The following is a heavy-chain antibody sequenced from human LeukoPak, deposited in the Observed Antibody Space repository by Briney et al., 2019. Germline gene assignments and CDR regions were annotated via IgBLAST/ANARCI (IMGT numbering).Heavy chain of an antibody. CDR2: ISGSGGSE. Sequence: GGSLRLSCAASGFTFSSYAMSWVRQAPGKGLEWVSSISGSGGSEYYADSVKGRFTISRDNAKNSLYLQMNSLRAEDTALYYCAKDNRGSGWYSDYWGQGTLVTVSS. CDR3: AKDNRGSGWYSDY. V-gene: IGHV3-23*01. J-gene: IGHJ4*02. CDR1: GFTFSSYA. D-gene: IGHD6-19*01.